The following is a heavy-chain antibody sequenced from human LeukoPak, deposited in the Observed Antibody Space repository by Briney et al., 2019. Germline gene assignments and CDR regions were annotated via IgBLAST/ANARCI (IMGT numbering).Heavy chain of an antibody. J-gene: IGHJ6*02. CDR2: IIPIFGTA. CDR1: GGTFSSYA. CDR3: ASVYKNGMDV. Sequence: ASVKVSCTASGGTFSSYAISWVRQAPGQGLEWMGGIIPIFGTANYAQKFQGRVTITADESTSTAYMELSSLRSEDTAVYYCASVYKNGMDVWGQGTTVIVSS. D-gene: IGHD5-24*01. V-gene: IGHV1-69*13.